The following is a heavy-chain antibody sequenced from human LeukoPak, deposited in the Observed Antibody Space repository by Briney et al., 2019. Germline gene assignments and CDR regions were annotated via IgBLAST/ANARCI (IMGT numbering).Heavy chain of an antibody. V-gene: IGHV3-21*01. D-gene: IGHD3-10*01. CDR2: ISSSSSYI. CDR3: ASRLWFGTNDAFDI. Sequence: GGSLRLSCAASGFTFSSYAMSWVRQAPGKGLEWVSSISSSSSYIYYADSVKGRFTISRDNAKNSLYLQMNSLRAEDTAVYYCASRLWFGTNDAFDIWGQGTMVTVSS. CDR1: GFTFSSYA. J-gene: IGHJ3*02.